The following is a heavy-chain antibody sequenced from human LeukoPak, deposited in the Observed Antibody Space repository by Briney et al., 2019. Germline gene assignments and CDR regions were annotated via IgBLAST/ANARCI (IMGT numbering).Heavy chain of an antibody. D-gene: IGHD2-21*02. J-gene: IGHJ4*02. V-gene: IGHV3-30*09. CDR3: ARRDTVTAFDY. Sequence: DSVKGRFAISRDNSKNTRYLQMNSLRAEDTAVYYCARRDTVTAFDYWGQGTLVTVSS.